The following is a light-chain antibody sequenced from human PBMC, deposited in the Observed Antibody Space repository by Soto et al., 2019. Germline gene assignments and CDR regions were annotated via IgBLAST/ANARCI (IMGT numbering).Light chain of an antibody. CDR3: SSYISSTIPYV. CDR1: SRDVGGFNY. V-gene: IGLV2-14*03. J-gene: IGLJ1*01. Sequence: QSVLTQPASVSGSPGQSITISCTGTSRDVGGFNYVSWYQQHPGKAPKLMIYDVIYRPSGVSTRFSGSKSGNTASLTISGLQAEDEADYYCSSYISSTIPYVFGTGTKLTVL. CDR2: DVI.